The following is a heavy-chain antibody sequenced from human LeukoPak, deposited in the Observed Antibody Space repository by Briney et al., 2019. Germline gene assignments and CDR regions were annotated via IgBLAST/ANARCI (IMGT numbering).Heavy chain of an antibody. J-gene: IGHJ4*02. V-gene: IGHV3-23*01. CDR3: AKRRQLVRFGYFDY. D-gene: IGHD6-13*01. CDR1: GFTFSSYA. CDR2: ISGSGGST. Sequence: GGSLRLSCAASGFTFSSYAMSWVRQAPGKGLEWVSAISGSGGSTYYADSVKGRFTISRDNSKNTLYLQMDSLRAEDTAVYYCAKRRQLVRFGYFDYWGQGTLVTVSS.